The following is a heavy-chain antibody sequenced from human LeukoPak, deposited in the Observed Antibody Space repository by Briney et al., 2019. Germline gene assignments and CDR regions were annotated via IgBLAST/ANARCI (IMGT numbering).Heavy chain of an antibody. CDR3: ARDGSSGWTWYFDY. CDR2: ISYDGSNK. D-gene: IGHD6-19*01. Sequence: GGSLRLSCAASGITFSSYAMHWVRQAPGKGLEWVAVISYDGSNKYYADSVEGRFTISRDNSKNTLYLQMNSLRAEDTAVYYCARDGSSGWTWYFDYWGQGILVTVSS. V-gene: IGHV3-30-3*01. CDR1: GITFSSYA. J-gene: IGHJ4*02.